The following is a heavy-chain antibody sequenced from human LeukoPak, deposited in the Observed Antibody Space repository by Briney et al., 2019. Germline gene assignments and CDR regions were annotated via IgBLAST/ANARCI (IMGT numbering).Heavy chain of an antibody. Sequence: PSQTLSLTCTVSGGSISSGSYYWGWIRQPPGKGLEWIGSIYYSGSTYYNPSLKSRVTISVDTSKNQFSLKLSSVTAADTAVYYCARQPTYYPSQAGFDYWGQGTLVTVSS. D-gene: IGHD3-10*01. CDR3: ARQPTYYPSQAGFDY. CDR2: IYYSGST. V-gene: IGHV4-39*01. J-gene: IGHJ4*02. CDR1: GGSISSGSYY.